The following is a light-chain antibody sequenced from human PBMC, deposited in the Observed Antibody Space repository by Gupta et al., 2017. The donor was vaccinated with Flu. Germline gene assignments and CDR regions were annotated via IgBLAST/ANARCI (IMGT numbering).Light chain of an antibody. CDR2: DAS. CDR3: QQRSNWLT. Sequence: SPATLSLSPGERATLSCRDSQSVSSYLAWYQQKPGQAPRLLIYDASNRATGIPDRFSGSGSGTDFTLTISSLEPEDFAVYYWQQRSNWLTFGGGTKVEIK. V-gene: IGKV3-11*01. CDR1: QSVSSY. J-gene: IGKJ4*01.